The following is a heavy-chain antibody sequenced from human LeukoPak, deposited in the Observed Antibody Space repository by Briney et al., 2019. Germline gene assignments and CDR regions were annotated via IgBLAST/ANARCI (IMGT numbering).Heavy chain of an antibody. V-gene: IGHV3-48*02. D-gene: IGHD3-10*01. CDR2: ISISSTTI. Sequence: GGSLRLSCAASGFTFSNVWMTWVRQAPGKGLEWVSYISISSTTIYYADSVKGRFTISRDNAKNSLYLQMNSLRDEDTAVYYCARDRWFGESRYFDYWGQGTLVTVSS. CDR3: ARDRWFGESRYFDY. CDR1: GFTFSNVW. J-gene: IGHJ4*02.